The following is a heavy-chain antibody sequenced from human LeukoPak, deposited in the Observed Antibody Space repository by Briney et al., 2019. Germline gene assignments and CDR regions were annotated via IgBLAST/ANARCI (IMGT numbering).Heavy chain of an antibody. CDR1: GFTFDDYA. CDR2: ISWNSGSI. D-gene: IGHD3-3*01. Sequence: GGSLRLSCAASGFTFDDYAMPWVRQAPGKGLEWVSGISWNSGSIGYADSVKGRFTISRDNAKNSLYLQMNSLRAEDTALYYCAKGSYDFWSGYSKMIYGMDVWGQGTTVTVSS. CDR3: AKGSYDFWSGYSKMIYGMDV. J-gene: IGHJ6*02. V-gene: IGHV3-9*01.